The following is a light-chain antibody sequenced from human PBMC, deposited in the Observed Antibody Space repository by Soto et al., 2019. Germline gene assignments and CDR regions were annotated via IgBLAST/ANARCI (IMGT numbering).Light chain of an antibody. Sequence: SYELTQPPSVSVSPGQTATFTCSGEKLGDKFACWYQQKSGQSPVLVIYQDNKRPSGIPERFSGSNSGNTATLTISGTQAMDEADYFCQAWDSSTAVFGGGTKLTVL. CDR1: KLGDKF. CDR2: QDN. J-gene: IGLJ2*01. V-gene: IGLV3-1*01. CDR3: QAWDSSTAV.